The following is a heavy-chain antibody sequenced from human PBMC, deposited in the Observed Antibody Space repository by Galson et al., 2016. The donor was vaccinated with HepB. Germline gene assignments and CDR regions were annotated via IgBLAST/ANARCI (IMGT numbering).Heavy chain of an antibody. CDR3: ARESEVAARRDFDY. CDR2: INRDERRT. Sequence: SLRLSCAASGFSFNSYWMHWVRQAPGKGLVWVSGINRDERRTSSADSVKGRFTISRDNAKNTLYLQMNSLRAEDTAVYYCARESEVAARRDFDYWGQGTLVTVSS. V-gene: IGHV3-74*01. CDR1: GFSFNSYW. J-gene: IGHJ4*02. D-gene: IGHD6-25*01.